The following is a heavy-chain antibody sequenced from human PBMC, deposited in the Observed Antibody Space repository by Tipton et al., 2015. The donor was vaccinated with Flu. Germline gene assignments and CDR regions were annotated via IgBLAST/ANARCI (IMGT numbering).Heavy chain of an antibody. CDR3: ARHLTETPPIVEVGTFSFGNPSWFDP. CDR2: IYYSGRT. J-gene: IGHJ5*02. V-gene: IGHV4-39*01. D-gene: IGHD6-13*01. CDR1: GYSISRSSYY. Sequence: GLVKPSETLSLTCTVSGYSISRSSYYWGWIRQPPGKGLEWIGSIYYSGRTYYNPSWKSRVTISVDTSKNQFSLKLNSVTAADTAVYFCARHLTETPPIVEVGTFSFGNPSWFDPWGQGTLVTVSS.